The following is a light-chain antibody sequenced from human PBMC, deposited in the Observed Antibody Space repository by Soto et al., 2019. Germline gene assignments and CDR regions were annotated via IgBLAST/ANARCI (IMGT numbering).Light chain of an antibody. CDR1: QTISSW. CDR3: QHYNSYSEA. J-gene: IGKJ1*01. Sequence: DIHMTQSASTLSGSLGDRVTITFVASQTISSWLAWYQQKPGKAPKLLIYKASTLKSGVPSRFSGSGSGTEFTLTISSLQPDDFATYYCQHYNSYSEAFGQGTKVDIK. CDR2: KAS. V-gene: IGKV1-5*03.